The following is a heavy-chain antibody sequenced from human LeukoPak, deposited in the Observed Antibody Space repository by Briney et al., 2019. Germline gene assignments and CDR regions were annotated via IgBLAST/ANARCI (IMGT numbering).Heavy chain of an antibody. CDR2: IYYSGST. J-gene: IGHJ4*02. V-gene: IGHV4-39*01. Sequence: SGTLSLTCTVSSGSIRSGGYYWDWIRQPPGNGLEWIGSIYYSGSTYYNPSLKSRVTISVDTSKNQFSLKLSSVTAADTAVYYCAKSSDSSGHIWGQGTLVTVSS. CDR1: SGSIRSGGYY. CDR3: AKSSDSSGHI. D-gene: IGHD6-6*01.